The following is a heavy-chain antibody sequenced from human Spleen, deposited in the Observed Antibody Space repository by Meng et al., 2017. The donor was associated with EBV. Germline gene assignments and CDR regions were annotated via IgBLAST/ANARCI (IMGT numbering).Heavy chain of an antibody. Sequence: MPFKDAGPTLLKPPQTLTLTCTFSGFSVRSSGVGVGWIRQPPGKALEWLALIYWDDDKRYSPSLKSRLTITKDTSKNQMVLTMTNMDPVDTATYYCARLTSYSSGWYHFYFDYWGQGTLVTVSS. CDR2: IYWDDDK. D-gene: IGHD6-19*01. J-gene: IGHJ4*02. V-gene: IGHV2-5*02. CDR1: GFSVRSSGVG. CDR3: ARLTSYSSGWYHFYFDY.